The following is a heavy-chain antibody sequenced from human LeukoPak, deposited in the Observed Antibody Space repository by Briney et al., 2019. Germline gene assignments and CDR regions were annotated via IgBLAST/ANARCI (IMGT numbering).Heavy chain of an antibody. J-gene: IGHJ4*02. V-gene: IGHV4-34*01. CDR3: ARDKVSKGEQQLSQRVDY. Sequence: NPSETLSLTCAVYGGSFSGYYWSWIRQPPGKGLEWIGEINHSGSTNYNPSLKSRVTISVDTSKNQFSLKLSSVTAADTAVYYCARDKVSKGEQQLSQRVDYWGQGTLVTVSS. D-gene: IGHD6-13*01. CDR2: INHSGST. CDR1: GGSFSGYY.